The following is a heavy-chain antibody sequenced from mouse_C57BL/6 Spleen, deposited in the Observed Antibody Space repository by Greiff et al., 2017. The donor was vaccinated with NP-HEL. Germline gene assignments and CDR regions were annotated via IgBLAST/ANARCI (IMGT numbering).Heavy chain of an antibody. D-gene: IGHD2-1*01. CDR3: TTDGNYVWFAY. Sequence: VQLQQSGAELVRPGASVKLSCTASGFNITDYYMHWVKQRPEQGLEWIGRIDPEDGDTEYAPKFQGKATLTADTSSNTAYLQLSSLTSEDTAVYYCTTDGNYVWFAYWGQGTLVTVSA. CDR1: GFNITDYY. CDR2: IDPEDGDT. V-gene: IGHV14-1*01. J-gene: IGHJ3*01.